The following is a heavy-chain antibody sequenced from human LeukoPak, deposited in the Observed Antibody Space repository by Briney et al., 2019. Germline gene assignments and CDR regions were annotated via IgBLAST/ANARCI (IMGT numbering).Heavy chain of an antibody. CDR3: AKDQGVVGSYDY. CDR1: GFTFSTFG. V-gene: IGHV3-30*02. D-gene: IGHD3-10*01. J-gene: IGHJ4*01. Sequence: GGSLRLSCAASGFTFSTFGMNWVRQAPDKGLEWVAFIQYDDSIEYYADSVKGRFTISRDNSKNTLYLQMNNLRGDDTAVYYCAKDQGVVGSYDYWGHGTLVTVSS. CDR2: IQYDDSIE.